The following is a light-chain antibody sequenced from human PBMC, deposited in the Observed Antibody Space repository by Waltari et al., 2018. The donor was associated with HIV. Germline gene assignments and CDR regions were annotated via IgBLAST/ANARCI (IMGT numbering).Light chain of an antibody. V-gene: IGLV1-44*01. J-gene: IGLJ1*01. CDR2: SNN. Sequence: QSVLTQTPSASGTPGQRVPISCSGSSSNIGSNTVNWYQQLPGTAPKLLIYSNNQRPSGVPDRFSGSKSGTSASLAISGLQSEDEADYYCAAWDDSLNGSYVFGTGTKVTVL. CDR1: SSNIGSNT. CDR3: AAWDDSLNGSYV.